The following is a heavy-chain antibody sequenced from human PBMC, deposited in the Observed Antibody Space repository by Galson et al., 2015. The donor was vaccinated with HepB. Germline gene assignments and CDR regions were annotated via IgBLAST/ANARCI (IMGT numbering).Heavy chain of an antibody. CDR2: ISNDGKTV. CDR1: GFIFSDYY. Sequence: LRLSCAVSGFIFSDYYMSWIRQTPGKGLEWISSISNDGKTVKYADSVKGRFTISRDNARKSLTLQMNSLRVEDTAIYYCAKTAGWFDPWSQGTPVTVSS. CDR3: AKTAGWFDP. V-gene: IGHV3-11*01. J-gene: IGHJ5*02. D-gene: IGHD1-14*01.